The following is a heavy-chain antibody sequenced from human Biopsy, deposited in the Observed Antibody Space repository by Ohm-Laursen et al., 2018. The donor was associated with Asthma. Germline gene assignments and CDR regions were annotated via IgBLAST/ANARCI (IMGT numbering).Heavy chain of an antibody. J-gene: IGHJ5*02. V-gene: IGHV4-30-4*02. D-gene: IGHD6-19*01. CDR1: GASIKTDDHY. Sequence: SDTLSLTCTVSGASIKTDDHYWSWLRQPPGKGLEWFGFIHNSGSTSYNPSLKGGVTISVDTSKNQFSLKLSSVTAADTAVYYCARASVAASSNWFDPWGQGTLVTVSS. CDR2: IHNSGST. CDR3: ARASVAASSNWFDP.